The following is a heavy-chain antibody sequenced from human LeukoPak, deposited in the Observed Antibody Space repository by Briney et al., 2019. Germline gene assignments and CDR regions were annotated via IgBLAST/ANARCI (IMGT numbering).Heavy chain of an antibody. Sequence: GASVKVSCKASGYTFTSYGISWVRQAPGQGLEWMGWISAYNGNTNHAQKLQGRVTMTTDTSTSTAYMELRSLRADDTAVYYCARDTPWFGTSKDAFDIWGQGTMVTVSS. J-gene: IGHJ3*02. V-gene: IGHV1-18*01. CDR2: ISAYNGNT. CDR3: ARDTPWFGTSKDAFDI. CDR1: GYTFTSYG. D-gene: IGHD3-10*01.